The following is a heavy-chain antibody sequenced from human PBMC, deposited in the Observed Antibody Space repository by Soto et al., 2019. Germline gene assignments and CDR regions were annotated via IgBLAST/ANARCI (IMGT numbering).Heavy chain of an antibody. Sequence: EVQLVESGGGLVQPGGSLRLSCAASGFTFSSYWMSWVRQAPGKGLEWVANIKQDGSEKYYVDSVKGRFTISRDNAKNSLSLQMNSLRAEDTAVYYCARDIPGIAVAGREAGWFNPWGQGTLVTVSS. V-gene: IGHV3-7*01. D-gene: IGHD6-19*01. J-gene: IGHJ5*02. CDR3: ARDIPGIAVAGREAGWFNP. CDR2: IKQDGSEK. CDR1: GFTFSSYW.